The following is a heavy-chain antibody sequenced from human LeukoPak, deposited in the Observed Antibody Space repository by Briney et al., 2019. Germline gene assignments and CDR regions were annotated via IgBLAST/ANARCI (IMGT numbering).Heavy chain of an antibody. V-gene: IGHV1-2*02. Sequence: ASVKVSCKASGYTFTAYYMHWVRQAPGQGLEWMGWINPNSGGTNYAQKFQDRVTMTRDTSISTAYMELHRLRSDDTAVYYCAREGDACSGSPYFFDYWGQETLVTVSS. CDR3: AREGDACSGSPYFFDY. D-gene: IGHD3-10*02. J-gene: IGHJ4*02. CDR2: INPNSGGT. CDR1: GYTFTAYY.